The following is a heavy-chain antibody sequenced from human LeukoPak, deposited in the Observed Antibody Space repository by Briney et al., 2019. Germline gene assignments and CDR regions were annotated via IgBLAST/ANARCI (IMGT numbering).Heavy chain of an antibody. CDR3: AKAAAAPGFDF. CDR2: VSGSGDRM. Sequence: PGGSLRLSCAASGFIFTNYFMSWVRQAPGKGLEWVATVSGSGDRMYHADSVKGRFTISRDNSKNTIYLQMNSLRAEDTALYYCAKAAAAPGFDFWGQGTLVTVSS. J-gene: IGHJ4*02. D-gene: IGHD6-13*01. CDR1: GFIFTNYF. V-gene: IGHV3-23*01.